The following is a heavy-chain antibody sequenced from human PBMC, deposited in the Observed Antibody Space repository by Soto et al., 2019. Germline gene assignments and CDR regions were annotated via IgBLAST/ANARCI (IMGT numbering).Heavy chain of an antibody. CDR2: INVGNGDT. D-gene: IGHD3-16*02. CDR3: ARDSQRRGGIPAY. Sequence: QVQLVQSGAEVKKPGASVKVSCKASGYTFTSYAMHWVRQAPGQRLEWMGWINVGNGDTKYSQKFQGRVTITRDTSASTVYMDLSSLRSEDTAVYYCARDSQRRGGIPAYWGQGTLVTVSS. CDR1: GYTFTSYA. V-gene: IGHV1-3*01. J-gene: IGHJ4*02.